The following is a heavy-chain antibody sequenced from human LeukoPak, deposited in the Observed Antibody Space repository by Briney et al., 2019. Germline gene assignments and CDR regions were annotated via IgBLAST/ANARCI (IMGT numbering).Heavy chain of an antibody. CDR1: GYTFTGYY. CDR3: ARDSGWSRRLRLWYFDY. J-gene: IGHJ4*02. D-gene: IGHD2-15*01. V-gene: IGHV1-2*02. CDR2: INPNSGGT. Sequence: ASVKVSCKASGYTFTGYYMHWVRQAPGQGLEWMGWINPNSGGTNYAQKFQGRVTMTRDTSISTAYMELSRLRSDDTAVYYCARDSGWSRRLRLWYFDYWGQGTLVTVSS.